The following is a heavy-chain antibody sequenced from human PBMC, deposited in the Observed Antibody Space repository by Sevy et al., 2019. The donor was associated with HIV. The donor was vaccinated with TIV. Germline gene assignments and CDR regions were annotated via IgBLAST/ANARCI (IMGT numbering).Heavy chain of an antibody. CDR3: ARDCGYSRCYFHDAFDI. D-gene: IGHD3-22*01. CDR1: GFTFSSYS. CDR2: ISSSSSYI. J-gene: IGHJ3*02. V-gene: IGHV3-21*01. Sequence: GGSLRLSCAASGFTFSSYSMNWVRQAPGKGLEWVSSISSSSSYIYYADSVKGRFTISRDNAKNSLYLQMNSLRAEDTAVDYLARDCGYSRCYFHDAFDIWGQGTMVTVSS.